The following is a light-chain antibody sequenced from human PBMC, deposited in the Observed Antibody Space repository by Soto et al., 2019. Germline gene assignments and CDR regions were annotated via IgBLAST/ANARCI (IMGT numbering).Light chain of an antibody. J-gene: IGLJ2*01. CDR2: SNN. CDR3: AAWDDSLNGVV. V-gene: IGLV1-44*01. Sequence: QLVLTQPPSASGTPGQRVTISCSGSSSNIGSNTVNWYQQLPGTPPKLLIYSNNQRPSGVPDRFSGSKSGTSASLAISGLQSEDEADYYCAAWDDSLNGVVFGGGTKLTVL. CDR1: SSNIGSNT.